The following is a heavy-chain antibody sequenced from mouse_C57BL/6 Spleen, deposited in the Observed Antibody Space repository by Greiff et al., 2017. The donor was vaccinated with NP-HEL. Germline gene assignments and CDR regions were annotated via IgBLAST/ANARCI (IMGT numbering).Heavy chain of an antibody. CDR2: IDPSDSYT. Sequence: VQLQQSGAELVKPGASVKLSCKASGYTFTSYWMQWVKQRPGQGLEWIGEIDPSDSYTNYNQKFKGKATLTVDTSSSTAYMQLSSLTSEDSAVYYCARRTRGFDYWGQGTTLTVSS. V-gene: IGHV1-50*01. J-gene: IGHJ2*01. CDR3: ARRTRGFDY. CDR1: GYTFTSYW.